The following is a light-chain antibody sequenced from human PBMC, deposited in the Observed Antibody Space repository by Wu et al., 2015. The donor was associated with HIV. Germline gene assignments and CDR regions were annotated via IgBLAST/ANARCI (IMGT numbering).Light chain of an antibody. J-gene: IGKJ2*01. V-gene: IGKV3-15*01. CDR2: GAS. Sequence: EIVMTQSPATLSVSPGERATLSCRASQSVSSNIAWYQQKPGQAPRLLIYGASTRATGIPARFSGSGSGTEFTLTISSMQSEDFAVYYCQQYNNWPVFGQGTKLEIK. CDR1: QSVSSN. CDR3: QQYNNWPV.